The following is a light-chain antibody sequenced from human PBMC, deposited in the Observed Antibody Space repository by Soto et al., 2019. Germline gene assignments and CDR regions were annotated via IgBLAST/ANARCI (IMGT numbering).Light chain of an antibody. Sequence: IRMTQSPSSLSASAGDRVTITCRASQGISSYLAWYQQKPGKAPKLLIYAASTLQSGVPSRFSGSGSGTDFTLTISSLQSEDFATYYCQQYYSYPQTFGQGTKLEIK. CDR1: QGISSY. V-gene: IGKV1-8*01. CDR2: AAS. J-gene: IGKJ2*01. CDR3: QQYYSYPQT.